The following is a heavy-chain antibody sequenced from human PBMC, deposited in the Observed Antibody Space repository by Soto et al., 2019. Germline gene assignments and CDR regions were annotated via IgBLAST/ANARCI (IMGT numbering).Heavy chain of an antibody. J-gene: IGHJ4*02. CDR3: AREGKMATTPFDY. CDR2: ISSDGSTT. D-gene: IGHD5-12*01. Sequence: SGGSLRLSCAASGFIFSNYWMHWVRQAPGKGLVWVSRISSDGSTTTYADSVKGRFIISKDNIKNTLYMQMNSLGAEDTAVYYCAREGKMATTPFDYWGQGTPVTVSS. V-gene: IGHV3-74*01. CDR1: GFIFSNYW.